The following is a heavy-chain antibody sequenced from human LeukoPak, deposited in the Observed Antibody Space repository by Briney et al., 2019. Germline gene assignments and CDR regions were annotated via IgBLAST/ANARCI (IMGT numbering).Heavy chain of an antibody. CDR3: ASLYDSSGYSAFDI. CDR2: MNPNSGNT. J-gene: IGHJ3*02. CDR1: GYTFTSYD. D-gene: IGHD3-22*01. V-gene: IGHV1-8*01. Sequence: ASVKFSCKASGYTFTSYDINWVRQATGQGLEWMGWMNPNSGNTGYAQKFQGRVTMTRNTSISTAYMELSSLRSEDTAVYYCASLYDSSGYSAFDIWGQGTVVTVSS.